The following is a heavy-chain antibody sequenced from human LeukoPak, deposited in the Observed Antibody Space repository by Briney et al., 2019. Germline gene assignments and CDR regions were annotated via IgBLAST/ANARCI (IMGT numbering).Heavy chain of an antibody. CDR3: ARDIGGSYSVIDY. Sequence: PGGSLRLSCAGSGFTFSFYSLNWVRQAPGRGLEWVSFISGSGSDIFYADSVKGRFTISRDNAKNSVSLQMDSLRGDDTAVYYCARDIGGSYSVIDYWGQGTLVTVSS. J-gene: IGHJ4*02. CDR2: ISGSGSDI. V-gene: IGHV3-21*05. CDR1: GFTFSFYS. D-gene: IGHD1-26*01.